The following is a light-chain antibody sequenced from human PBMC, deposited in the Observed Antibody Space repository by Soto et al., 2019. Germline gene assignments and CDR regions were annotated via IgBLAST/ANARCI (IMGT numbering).Light chain of an antibody. J-gene: IGLJ3*02. CDR2: EVS. Sequence: QSLLTQPASVSGSPGQSITISCTGTSSDIGGYNYVSWYQQHPGNPPKLMIYEVSNRPSGVSNRFSGSKSGNTASLTISGLQAEDEADYYCSSHTTSNTQVFGGGTKLTVL. CDR3: SSHTTSNTQV. V-gene: IGLV2-14*01. CDR1: SSDIGGYNY.